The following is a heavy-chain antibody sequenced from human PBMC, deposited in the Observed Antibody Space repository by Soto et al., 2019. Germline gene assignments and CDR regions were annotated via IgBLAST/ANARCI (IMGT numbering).Heavy chain of an antibody. V-gene: IGHV3-30*04. CDR1: GFTLSSYS. J-gene: IGHJ6*02. CDR3: ARMFGFSYGPANRGMDV. D-gene: IGHD5-18*01. CDR2: ISSDGTEK. Sequence: QVQLVESGGGVAQPGRSLRLFCAASGFTLSSYSLHWVRQSPGKGLEWVAAISSDGTEKHYADSVKGRFTNSGDNSKNTLSLQLNSLRTEDTAVYYCARMFGFSYGPANRGMDVWGQGTTVTVSS.